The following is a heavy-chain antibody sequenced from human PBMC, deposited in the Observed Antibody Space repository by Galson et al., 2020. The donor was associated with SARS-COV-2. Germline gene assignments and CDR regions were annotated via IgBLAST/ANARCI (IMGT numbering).Heavy chain of an antibody. CDR2: MSYSGIT. J-gene: IGHJ3*02. Sequence: SETLSLTCTVSGGSINSGGYYWSWIRQHPGKGLEWIESMSYSGITYYNPSLKSRVAMSVDTSKNQFSLKLSSVTAADTALYFCARSAGYYYDNSGYYGSAFDIWGQGTMVTVSS. V-gene: IGHV4-39*01. CDR3: ARSAGYYYDNSGYYGSAFDI. D-gene: IGHD3-22*01. CDR1: GGSINSGGYY.